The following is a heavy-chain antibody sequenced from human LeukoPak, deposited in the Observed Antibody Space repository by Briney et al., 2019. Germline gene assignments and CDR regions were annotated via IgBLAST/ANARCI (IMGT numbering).Heavy chain of an antibody. Sequence: SQILSLTCTVSGGTISSGGYYWSWIRQHPGKGLEWIGYIYYSGSTYYNPSLKSRVTISVDTSKNQFSLKLSSVTAADTAVYYCARELLYGSGSYALFYFDYWGQGTLVTVSS. CDR3: ARELLYGSGSYALFYFDY. CDR2: IYYSGST. CDR1: GGTISSGGYY. D-gene: IGHD3-10*01. V-gene: IGHV4-31*03. J-gene: IGHJ4*02.